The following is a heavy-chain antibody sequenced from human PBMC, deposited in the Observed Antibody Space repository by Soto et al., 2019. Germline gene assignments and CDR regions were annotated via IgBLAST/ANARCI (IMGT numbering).Heavy chain of an antibody. J-gene: IGHJ4*02. Sequence: SETLSLTCIVSNGSISSRSSYWSWIRQPPGKGLEWIGSIYYRGNAYYNPSLQTRVTISLDKSKSQFSLKLNSVTAADSAVYFCARLEGLATISYYFDFWGPGALVTVSS. CDR1: NGSISSRSSY. V-gene: IGHV4-39*01. CDR3: ARLEGLATISYYFDF. CDR2: IYYRGNA. D-gene: IGHD3-9*01.